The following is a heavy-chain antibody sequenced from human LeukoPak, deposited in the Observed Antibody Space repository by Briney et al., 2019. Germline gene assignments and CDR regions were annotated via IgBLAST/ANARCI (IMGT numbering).Heavy chain of an antibody. Sequence: GASVKVSCKVSGYTLTELSMHWVRQAPGKGLEWMGGFDPEDGETIYAQKFQGRVTMTEDTSTDTAYMELGSLRSEDTAVYYCATDIYDSSGYYWSPLDYWGQGTLVTVSS. V-gene: IGHV1-24*01. CDR2: FDPEDGET. D-gene: IGHD3-22*01. CDR3: ATDIYDSSGYYWSPLDY. CDR1: GYTLTELS. J-gene: IGHJ4*02.